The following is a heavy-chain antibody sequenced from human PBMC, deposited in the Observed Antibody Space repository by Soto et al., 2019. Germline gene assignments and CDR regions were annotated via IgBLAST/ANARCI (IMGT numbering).Heavy chain of an antibody. CDR3: ARDGGYCTNGVCYTDYYYYYGMDV. D-gene: IGHD2-8*01. J-gene: IGHJ6*02. V-gene: IGHV1-3*01. CDR2: INAGNGNT. Sequence: GASVKVSCEACGYTFDNCGITWVRQAPGQRLEWMGWINAGNGNTKYSQKFQGRVTITRDTSASTAYMELSSLRSEDTAVYYCARDGGYCTNGVCYTDYYYYYGMDVWGQGTTVTVSS. CDR1: GYTFDNCG.